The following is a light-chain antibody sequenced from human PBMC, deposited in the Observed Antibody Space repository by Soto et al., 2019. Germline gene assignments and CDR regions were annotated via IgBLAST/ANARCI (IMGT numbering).Light chain of an antibody. CDR3: QQSYSTPIT. CDR2: AAS. CDR1: LIISCW. V-gene: IGKV1-39*01. Sequence: IQTAQSSSCLSPSLVDSVTNTCPASLIISCWLAWHQKKLEKAPKLLIDAASSLQSGAPSRCGGGGCGTDFPLTISSLQPEDFTSYYCQQSYSTPITFGQGTRLEIK. J-gene: IGKJ5*01.